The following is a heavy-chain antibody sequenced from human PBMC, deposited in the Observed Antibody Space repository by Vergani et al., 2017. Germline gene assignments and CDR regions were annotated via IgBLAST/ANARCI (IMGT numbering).Heavy chain of an antibody. J-gene: IGHJ4*02. CDR3: ARERPLYDILTGRIFPIFDY. D-gene: IGHD3-9*01. CDR1: GGSISSGDYY. CDR2: IYYSGST. Sequence: QVQLQESGPGLVKPSQTLSLTCTVSGGSISSGDYYWGWIRQPPGKGLEWIGSIYYSGSTYYNPSLKSRVTISVDTSKNQFSLKLSSVTAADTAVYYCARERPLYDILTGRIFPIFDYWGQGTLVTVSS. V-gene: IGHV4-39*02.